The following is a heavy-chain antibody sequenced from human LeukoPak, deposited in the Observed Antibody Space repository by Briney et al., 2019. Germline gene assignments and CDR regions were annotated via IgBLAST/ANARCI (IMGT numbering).Heavy chain of an antibody. V-gene: IGHV4-59*01. CDR1: GGSISSYY. D-gene: IGHD2-8*01. CDR2: IYYSVST. CDR3: ARSKYCTNGVCFDY. Sequence: SETLSLTCTVSGGSISSYYWSWIRQPPGKGLEWIGYIYYSVSTNYNPSLKSRVTISVDTSKNQFSLKLSSVTAADTAVYYCARSKYCTNGVCFDYWGQGTLVTVSS. J-gene: IGHJ4*02.